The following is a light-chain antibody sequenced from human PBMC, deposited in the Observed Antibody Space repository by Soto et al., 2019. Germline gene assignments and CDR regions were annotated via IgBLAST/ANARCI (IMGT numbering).Light chain of an antibody. J-gene: IGLJ2*01. CDR1: TSSIGSNY. Sequence: QTVVTQPPSASGTPGQRVTISCSGSTSSIGSNYVYWYQQLPGTAPKLLIYSNNQRPSGVPDRFFGSKSGTSASLAISGLRSEDEADYHCAAWDDSLSGLVFGGGTKLTVL. V-gene: IGLV1-47*01. CDR3: AAWDDSLSGLV. CDR2: SNN.